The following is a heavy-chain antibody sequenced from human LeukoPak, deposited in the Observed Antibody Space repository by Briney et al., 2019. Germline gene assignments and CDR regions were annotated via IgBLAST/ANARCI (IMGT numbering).Heavy chain of an antibody. D-gene: IGHD2-2*01. J-gene: IGHJ4*02. Sequence: GGSLRLSCAASGFTFSTSWMTWVRQAPGKGLEWVAFIRYDGNNKYYADSVKGRFTISRDNSKNTLYLQMNSLRAEDTAVYYCANVVPGPMEALGYFDYWGQGTLVTVSS. CDR1: GFTFSTSW. V-gene: IGHV3-30*02. CDR3: ANVVPGPMEALGYFDY. CDR2: IRYDGNNK.